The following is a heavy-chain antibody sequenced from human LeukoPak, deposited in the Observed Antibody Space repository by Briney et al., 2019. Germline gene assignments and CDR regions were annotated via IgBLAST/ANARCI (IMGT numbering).Heavy chain of an antibody. CDR3: ARDRGGAHYFDY. V-gene: IGHV3-21*01. CDR1: GFTFSTYS. D-gene: IGHD2-21*01. Sequence: GGSLRLSCTASGFTFSTYSMTWVRQAPGEGLEWVSYISSSGTYIYYADSVKGRFTISRDNSKNTLYLQMNSLRAEDTAVYYCARDRGGAHYFDYWGQGTLVTVSS. CDR2: ISSSGTYI. J-gene: IGHJ4*02.